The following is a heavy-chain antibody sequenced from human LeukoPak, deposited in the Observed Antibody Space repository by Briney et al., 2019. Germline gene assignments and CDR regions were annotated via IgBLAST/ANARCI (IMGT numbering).Heavy chain of an antibody. D-gene: IGHD6-19*01. CDR3: TTAGGAVAAPGWIDY. CDR2: IKSKTDGGTT. Sequence: GGSLRLSCAASGFTFSNAWMSWLRQAPGEGLEWVGRIKSKTDGGTTDYAAPVKGRFTIPRDDSKNTLYLQMNSLKTEDTAVYYCTTAGGAVAAPGWIDYWGQGTLVTVSS. V-gene: IGHV3-15*01. CDR1: GFTFSNAW. J-gene: IGHJ4*02.